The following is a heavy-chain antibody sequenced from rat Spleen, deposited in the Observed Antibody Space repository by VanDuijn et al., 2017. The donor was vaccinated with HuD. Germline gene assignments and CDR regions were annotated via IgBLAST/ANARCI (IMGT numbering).Heavy chain of an antibody. CDR3: TTHPRY. CDR1: GLSLIRYN. D-gene: IGHD3-1*01. CDR2: MRYNGAT. V-gene: IGHV2-63*01. Sequence: QVQLKESGPGLVQPSQTLSLTCTVSGLSLIRYNVHWVRQPPGKGLEWMGRMRYNGATSYNSDLKSRLSISRETTKNQVFLKMNSLQTDDTGTYYCTTHPRYWGQGVMVTVSS. J-gene: IGHJ2*01.